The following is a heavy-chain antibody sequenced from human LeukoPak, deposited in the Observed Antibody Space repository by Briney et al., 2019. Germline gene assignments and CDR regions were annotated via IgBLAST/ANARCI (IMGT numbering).Heavy chain of an antibody. D-gene: IGHD3-22*01. CDR2: SIPIFSRA. CDR1: GTTFGFSA. CDR3: ARVGPPRRDHYYPSSGDYLPIFEI. J-gene: IGHJ3*02. V-gene: IGHV1-69*01. Sequence: SVKVSCKVSGTTFGFSAISWVRQAPGQGLEWMGGSIPIFSRADYAQRFQDRITITWDEFTGTDYMELRSLTFDDTAVYYCARVGPPRRDHYYPSSGDYLPIFEIWGHGTMVTVSS.